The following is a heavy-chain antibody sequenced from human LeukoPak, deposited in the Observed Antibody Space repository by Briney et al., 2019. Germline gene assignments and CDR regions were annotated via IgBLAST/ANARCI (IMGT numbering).Heavy chain of an antibody. CDR2: ISYDGSNK. J-gene: IGHJ4*02. Sequence: GRSLRLSCAASGFTFSSYGMHWVRQAPGKGLEWVAVISYDGSNKYYADSVKGRFTISRDNSKNTPYLQMNSLSAEDTAVYYCAKASHGSGSYYMPLGYWGQGTLVTVSS. CDR3: AKASHGSGSYYMPLGY. D-gene: IGHD3-10*01. CDR1: GFTFSSYG. V-gene: IGHV3-30*18.